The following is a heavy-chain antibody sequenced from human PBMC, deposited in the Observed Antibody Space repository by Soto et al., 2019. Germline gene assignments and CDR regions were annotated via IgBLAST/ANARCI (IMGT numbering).Heavy chain of an antibody. CDR3: ARGGSVWYLGYYYYGMDV. CDR1: GYTFTSYD. CDR2: MNPNSGNT. J-gene: IGHJ6*02. V-gene: IGHV1-8*01. Sequence: ASVKVSCKASGYTFTSYDINWVRQATGHGLEWMGWMNPNSGNTGYAQKFQGRVTMTRNTSISTAYLELSSLSSADTAVYYCARGGSVWYLGYYYYGMDVWGQGTTVTVS. D-gene: IGHD6-19*01.